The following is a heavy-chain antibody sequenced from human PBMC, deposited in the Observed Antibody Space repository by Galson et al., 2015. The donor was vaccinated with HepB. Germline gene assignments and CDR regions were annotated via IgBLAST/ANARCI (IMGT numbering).Heavy chain of an antibody. CDR1: GFTFSSYW. D-gene: IGHD2-2*01. J-gene: IGHJ2*01. CDR3: ASPCSTSCYLWWYFDL. Sequence: SLRLSCAASGFTFSSYWMSWVRQAPGKGLEWVANIKQDGSEKYYVDSVKGRFTISRDNAKNSLYLQMNSLRAEDTAVYYCASPCSTSCYLWWYFDLWGRGTLVTVSS. CDR2: IKQDGSEK. V-gene: IGHV3-7*01.